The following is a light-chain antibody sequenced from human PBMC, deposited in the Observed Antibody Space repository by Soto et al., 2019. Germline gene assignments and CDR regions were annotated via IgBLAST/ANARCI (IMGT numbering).Light chain of an antibody. CDR3: SSYTSSNTVV. CDR1: SSDVGGYIY. CDR2: EVS. Sequence: QSALTQPASVSGSPGQSITISCTGTSSDVGGYIYVSWYQQHPGKAPKLMIYEVSNRPSGVSNRFSGSKSGNTASLTISGLQAEDEADYYCSSYTSSNTVVFGGGTKVTV. V-gene: IGLV2-14*01. J-gene: IGLJ2*01.